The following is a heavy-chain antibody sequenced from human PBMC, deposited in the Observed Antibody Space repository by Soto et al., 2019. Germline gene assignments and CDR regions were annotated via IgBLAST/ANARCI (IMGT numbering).Heavy chain of an antibody. CDR1: GGTFGNSA. CDR3: ARDSDRLHLGGNYCYGLDV. Sequence: QVQLVQSGAEVKKPGSSVTVSCKASGGTFGNSAISWVRQAPGQGLEWMGGIIPIFPTPYFAQKFQGRVTITADECTHTAYMELTRLRSEDTAVYYCARDSDRLHLGGNYCYGLDVWGHGTTVTVSS. D-gene: IGHD3-16*01. J-gene: IGHJ6*02. CDR2: IIPIFPTP. V-gene: IGHV1-69*12.